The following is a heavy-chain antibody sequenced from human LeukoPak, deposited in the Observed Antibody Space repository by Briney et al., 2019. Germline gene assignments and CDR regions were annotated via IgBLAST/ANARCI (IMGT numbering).Heavy chain of an antibody. CDR3: ARDLFGGATTNDY. Sequence: SETLSLTCTVSGYSISSGYYWGWIRQPPGKGLEWIGSISHSGSTYYNPSLKSRVTISVDTSKNQFSLKLSSVTAADTAVYYCARDLFGGATTNDYWGQGTLVTVSS. CDR2: ISHSGST. D-gene: IGHD1-26*01. J-gene: IGHJ4*02. CDR1: GYSISSGYY. V-gene: IGHV4-38-2*02.